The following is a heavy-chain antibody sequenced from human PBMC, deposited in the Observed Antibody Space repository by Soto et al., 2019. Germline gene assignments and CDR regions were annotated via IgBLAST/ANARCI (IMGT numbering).Heavy chain of an antibody. CDR3: AVHYGSGSYYYYGMDV. CDR1: GFTFTSSA. CDR2: IVVGSGNT. J-gene: IGHJ6*02. Sequence: VKVSCKASGFTFTSSAVQWVRQARGQRLEWIGWIVVGSGNTNYAQKFQERVTITRDMSTSTAYMELSSLGSEDTAVYYCAVHYGSGSYYYYGMDVWGQGTTVTVSS. V-gene: IGHV1-58*01. D-gene: IGHD3-10*01.